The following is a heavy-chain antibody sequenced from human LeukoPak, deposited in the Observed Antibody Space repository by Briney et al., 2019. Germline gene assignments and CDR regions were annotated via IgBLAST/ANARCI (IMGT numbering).Heavy chain of an antibody. CDR2: ISYDGSNK. V-gene: IGHV3-30*04. Sequence: GGSLRLSCAASGFTFSSYAMHWVRQAPGKGLEWVAVISYDGSNKYYADSVKGRFTISRDNSKNTLYLQMNSLRAEDTAAYYCARVHRPYYYYGMDVWGKGTTVTVSS. CDR3: ARVHRPYYYYGMDV. CDR1: GFTFSSYA. J-gene: IGHJ6*04.